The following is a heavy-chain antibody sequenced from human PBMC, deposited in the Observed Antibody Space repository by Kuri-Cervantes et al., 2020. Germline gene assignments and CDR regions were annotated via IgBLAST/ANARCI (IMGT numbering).Heavy chain of an antibody. J-gene: IGHJ4*02. D-gene: IGHD3-22*01. V-gene: IGHV3-30-3*01. CDR3: ARDAKYYHDSSGYY. CDR2: ISYDGSNK. CDR1: GFTFSSYA. Sequence: GGSLRLSCAASGFTFSSYAMHWVRQAPGKGLEWVAIISYDGSNKFYADYVKGRFTISRDNSKNTLYLQLSSLRPEDTAVYYCARDAKYYHDSSGYYWGQGTLVTVSS.